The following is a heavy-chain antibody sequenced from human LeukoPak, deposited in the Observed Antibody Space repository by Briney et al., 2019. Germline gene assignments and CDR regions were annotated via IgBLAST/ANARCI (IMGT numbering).Heavy chain of an antibody. CDR1: GGSISSRSYC. Sequence: PSETLSITCTVSGGSISSRSYCWSWIRQPAGTGLEWIGHVHISGSTNYNSSLKSRVTISVDTSKNQFSLKLSSVTAADTAVYYCARDGVVAATPNWFDPWGQGTLVTVSS. CDR3: ARDGVVAATPNWFDP. CDR2: VHISGST. J-gene: IGHJ5*02. D-gene: IGHD2-15*01. V-gene: IGHV4-61*09.